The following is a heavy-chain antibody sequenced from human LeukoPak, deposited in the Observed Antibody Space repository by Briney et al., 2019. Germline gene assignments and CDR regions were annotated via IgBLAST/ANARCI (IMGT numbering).Heavy chain of an antibody. J-gene: IGHJ4*02. CDR3: ARRAGAYSHPYDY. Sequence: PGGSLRLSCAASGFTVSSNYMSWVRQAPGKGLEWVSYISSSSSTIYYADSVKGRFTISRDNAKNSLYLQMNSLRAEDTAVYYCARRAGAYSHPYDYWGQGTLVTVSS. D-gene: IGHD4/OR15-4a*01. CDR2: ISSSSSTI. CDR1: GFTVSSNY. V-gene: IGHV3-48*01.